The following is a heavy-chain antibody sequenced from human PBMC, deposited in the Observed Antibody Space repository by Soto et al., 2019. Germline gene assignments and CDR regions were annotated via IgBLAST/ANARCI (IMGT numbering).Heavy chain of an antibody. CDR1: GYTFSSHV. J-gene: IGHJ5*02. CDR2: IMPIIGTA. Sequence: QVQLVQSGAEVKKPGSSVKVSCKASGYTFSSHVFNWVRQAPGQGLEWMGGIMPIIGTANYAQKFQGRVTITADESPGTANLELGSLGSTATAVYTGARYFEFRDGNMSHRASWGQEPLVPGS. D-gene: IGHD2-8*01. CDR3: ARYFEFRDGNMSHRAS. V-gene: IGHV1-69*01.